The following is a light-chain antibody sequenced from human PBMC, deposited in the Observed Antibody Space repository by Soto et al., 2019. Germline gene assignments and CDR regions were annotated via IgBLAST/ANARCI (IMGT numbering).Light chain of an antibody. Sequence: EVVMTQSPATLSVSPGERATLSCRASQSVGTNLAWYQQKPGQAPRLLIYDASTRATGIPARCSGSGSGTEFTLTISSLQSEDFAVHFCQQSKDWPPLTFGGWTKVDIK. CDR1: QSVGTN. V-gene: IGKV3-15*01. J-gene: IGKJ4*01. CDR2: DAS. CDR3: QQSKDWPPLT.